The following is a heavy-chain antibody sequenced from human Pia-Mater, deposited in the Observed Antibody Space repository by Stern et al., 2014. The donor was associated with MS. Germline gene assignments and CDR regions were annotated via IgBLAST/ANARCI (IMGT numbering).Heavy chain of an antibody. CDR2: IIPIFGAA. V-gene: IGHV1-69*01. D-gene: IGHD2-21*02. Sequence: VQLVESGAEVKKPGSSVKVSCKVSGGTFSDNAFSWVRQAPGQGLEWMGGIIPIFGAADYAQNFQGRVTITADESTSTVYMEMSSLRSEDTAVYHCARGAYCGGDCYWGWFDSWGHGTLVTVSS. CDR1: GGTFSDNA. J-gene: IGHJ5*01. CDR3: ARGAYCGGDCYWGWFDS.